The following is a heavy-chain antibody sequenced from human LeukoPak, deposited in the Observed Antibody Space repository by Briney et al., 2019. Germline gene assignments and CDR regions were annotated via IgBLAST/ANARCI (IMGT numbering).Heavy chain of an antibody. Sequence: SETLSLTCTVSGGSISGYYWSWIRQPPGKGLEWIGYIYYRGSTKYNPSLKSRITISVDTSKNQFSLKLSSVTAADTAVYYCARRDLTSGNYHYWGQGTLVTVSS. J-gene: IGHJ4*02. CDR2: IYYRGST. CDR3: ARRDLTSGNYHY. V-gene: IGHV4-59*01. CDR1: GGSISGYY. D-gene: IGHD3-10*01.